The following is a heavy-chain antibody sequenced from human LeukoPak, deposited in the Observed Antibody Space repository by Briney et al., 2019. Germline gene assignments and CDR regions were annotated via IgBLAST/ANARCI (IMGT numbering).Heavy chain of an antibody. CDR3: ASAGPYDFRSGSFSSYYYYYGMDV. Sequence: SETLSLTCTVSGGSISSYYWSWIRQPAGKGLEWIGRIYTSGSTNYNPSLKSRVTMSVDTSKNQFSLKLSSVTAADTAVYYCASAGPYDFRSGSFSSYYYYYGMDVWGQGTTVTVSS. CDR2: IYTSGST. J-gene: IGHJ6*02. V-gene: IGHV4-4*07. D-gene: IGHD3-3*01. CDR1: GGSISSYY.